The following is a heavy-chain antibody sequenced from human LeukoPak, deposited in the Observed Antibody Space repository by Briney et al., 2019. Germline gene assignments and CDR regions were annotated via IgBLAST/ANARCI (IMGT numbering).Heavy chain of an antibody. CDR2: ISSSSSYI. CDR3: ARDYAPNSYYDSSGYSPGGDY. Sequence: PGGSLRLSCAASGFTFSSYSMNWVRQAPGKGLEWVSSISSSSSYIYYADSAKGRFTISRDNAKNSLYLQMNSLRAEDTAVYYCARDYAPNSYYDSSGYSPGGDYWGQGTLVTVSS. V-gene: IGHV3-21*01. D-gene: IGHD3-22*01. J-gene: IGHJ4*02. CDR1: GFTFSSYS.